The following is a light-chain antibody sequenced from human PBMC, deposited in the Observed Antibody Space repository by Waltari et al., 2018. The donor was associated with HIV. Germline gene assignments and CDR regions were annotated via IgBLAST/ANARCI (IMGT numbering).Light chain of an antibody. J-gene: IGKJ4*01. CDR1: ESVSSY. V-gene: IGKV3-11*01. Sequence: EVVLTQSPATLSLSPGERVTLSCRASESVSSYLAWYQQKPGQAPRLLIYDVSNRATGIPARFSGSGSGTDFTLTISSLEPEDFAVYYCHHRSNWPLTFGGGTKVEI. CDR2: DVS. CDR3: HHRSNWPLT.